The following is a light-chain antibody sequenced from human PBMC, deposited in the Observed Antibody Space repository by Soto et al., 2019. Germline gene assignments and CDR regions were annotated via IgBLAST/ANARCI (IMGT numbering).Light chain of an antibody. V-gene: IGKV3-11*01. CDR2: DAS. Sequence: IVLTQSPATLSLSPGARATLSCRASQSVSRYLAWYQQKPGQAPRLLMYDASNRATGIPARFSGSGSGTDFTLTISSLEPEGFAVYYCQQRSDWPLTFGGGTKGEIK. CDR1: QSVSRY. CDR3: QQRSDWPLT. J-gene: IGKJ4*01.